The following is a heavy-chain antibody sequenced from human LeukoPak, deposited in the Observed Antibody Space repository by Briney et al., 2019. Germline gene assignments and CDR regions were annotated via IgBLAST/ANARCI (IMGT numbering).Heavy chain of an antibody. D-gene: IGHD2-8*02. CDR2: IWYDGSNE. V-gene: IGHV3-33*01. CDR1: GFTFSSYG. Sequence: GGSLRLSCAASGFTFSSYGMHWVRQAPGKGLEWVAIIWYDGSNEYYADSVKGRFTISRDNSKNTLYLQMNSLRAEDTAVYYCARVRVGYYFDYWGQGALVTVSS. J-gene: IGHJ4*02. CDR3: ARVRVGYYFDY.